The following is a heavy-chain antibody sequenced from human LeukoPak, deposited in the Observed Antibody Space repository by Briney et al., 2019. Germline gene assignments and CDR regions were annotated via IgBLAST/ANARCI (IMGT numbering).Heavy chain of an antibody. V-gene: IGHV4-59*01. CDR2: IYYSGST. J-gene: IGHJ4*02. D-gene: IGHD6-19*01. CDR1: GGSISSYY. CDR3: ARTQWLVKWYYFDY. Sequence: SETLSLTCTVSGGSISSYYWSWIRQPPGKGLEWIGYIYYSGSTNYNPSLKSRVTISVDTSKNQFSPKLSSVTAADTAVYYCARTQWLVKWYYFDYWGQGTLVTVSS.